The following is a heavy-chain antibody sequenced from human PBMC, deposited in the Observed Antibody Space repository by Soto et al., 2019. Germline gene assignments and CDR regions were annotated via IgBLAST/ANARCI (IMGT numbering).Heavy chain of an antibody. Sequence: QVQLVQSGAEVKKPGASVKVSCKASGYTFTGYYMHWVRQAPGQGLEWMGWINPNSGGTNYAQKFQGRVTMTRDTSISTAYMELSRLRSDDTAVYYCARDRSQYYDFWSGYSTRDIDAFDIWGQGTMVTVSS. V-gene: IGHV1-2*02. D-gene: IGHD3-3*01. CDR3: ARDRSQYYDFWSGYSTRDIDAFDI. J-gene: IGHJ3*02. CDR1: GYTFTGYY. CDR2: INPNSGGT.